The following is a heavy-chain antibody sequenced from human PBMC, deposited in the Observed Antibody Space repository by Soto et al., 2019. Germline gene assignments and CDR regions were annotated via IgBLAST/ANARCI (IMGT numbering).Heavy chain of an antibody. CDR1: GYTFSSYD. CDR2: LNPNSGDT. D-gene: IGHD6-19*01. Sequence: ASVKVSCKASGYTFSSYDINWVRQATGQGLEWMGWLNPNSGDTGYAQKFQGRVTLTRNTSINTAYIELSSLTSDGTAVYYCATSGGGWYLYWGKGTLVTVSS. J-gene: IGHJ4*02. V-gene: IGHV1-8*01. CDR3: ATSGGGWYLY.